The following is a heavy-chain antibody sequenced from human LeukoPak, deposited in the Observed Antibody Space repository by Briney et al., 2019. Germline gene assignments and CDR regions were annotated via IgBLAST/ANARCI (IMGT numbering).Heavy chain of an antibody. CDR2: IYTNGNT. CDR3: ARVGGAWGYLDY. J-gene: IGHJ4*02. V-gene: IGHV4-61*02. CDR1: GVSSNSGSYY. Sequence: SETLSLTCSVSGVSSNSGSYYWSWIRQPAGKGLEWIGRIYTNGNTDYNPSLKSRVTISVDTSRNQFSLKLNSVTAADTAVYYCARVGGAWGYLDYWGQGTLVTVSS. D-gene: IGHD3-16*01.